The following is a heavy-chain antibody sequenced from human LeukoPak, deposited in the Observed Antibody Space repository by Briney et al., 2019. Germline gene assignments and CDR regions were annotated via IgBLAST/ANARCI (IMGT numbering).Heavy chain of an antibody. CDR1: GGSISSYY. CDR2: ISDSGGST. J-gene: IGHJ1*01. Sequence: PSETLSLTCTVSGGSISSYYWTWIRQPPGKGLEWVSSISDSGGSTYYADSVQGRFTISRDNSKNTLYLQMNSLRAEDTAVYYCAKDSRCSSTSCEYFQHWGQGTLVTVSS. CDR3: AKDSRCSSTSCEYFQH. D-gene: IGHD2-2*01. V-gene: IGHV3-23*01.